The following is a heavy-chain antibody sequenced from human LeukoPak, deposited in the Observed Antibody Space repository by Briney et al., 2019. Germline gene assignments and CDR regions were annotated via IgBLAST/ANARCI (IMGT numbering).Heavy chain of an antibody. CDR2: ISGSGGST. Sequence: GGSLRLSCAASGFTFSSYAMSWVRQAPGKGLEWVSAISGSGGSTYYADSVKGRFTVSRDNSKNTLYLQMNSLRAEDTAVYYCAKDGGLWVSAHWGDSWGRGTLVTVSS. CDR1: GFTFSSYA. V-gene: IGHV3-23*01. D-gene: IGHD7-27*01. CDR3: AKDGGLWVSAHWGDS. J-gene: IGHJ4*02.